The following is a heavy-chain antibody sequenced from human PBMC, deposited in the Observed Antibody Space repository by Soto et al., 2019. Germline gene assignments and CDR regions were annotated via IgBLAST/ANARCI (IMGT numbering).Heavy chain of an antibody. J-gene: IGHJ4*02. Sequence: EVQLLESGGGLVQPGGSLRLSCAASGFTFSSYAMSWVRQAPGKGLEWVSAIIGSGGSTYYADSVKGRFTISRDNSKNTLYLQMNSLRAEDTAVYYCARDVGRYYDSSDDYWGQGTLVTVSS. V-gene: IGHV3-23*01. CDR1: GFTFSSYA. CDR2: IIGSGGST. CDR3: ARDVGRYYDSSDDY. D-gene: IGHD3-22*01.